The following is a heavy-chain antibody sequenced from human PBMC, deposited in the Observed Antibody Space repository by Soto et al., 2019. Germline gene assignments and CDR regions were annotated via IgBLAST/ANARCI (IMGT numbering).Heavy chain of an antibody. V-gene: IGHV1-69*01. J-gene: IGHJ4*02. CDR1: GGTFSSYA. Sequence: QVQLVQSGAEVKKPGSSVKVSCKASGGTFSSYAISWVRQAPGQGLEWMGGIIPIFGTANYAQKFQGRVTITADESTSTAYMELSSVRSEDTAVYYCASGLGYCSSTSCFTFDYWGQGTLVTVSS. CDR2: IIPIFGTA. CDR3: ASGLGYCSSTSCFTFDY. D-gene: IGHD2-2*01.